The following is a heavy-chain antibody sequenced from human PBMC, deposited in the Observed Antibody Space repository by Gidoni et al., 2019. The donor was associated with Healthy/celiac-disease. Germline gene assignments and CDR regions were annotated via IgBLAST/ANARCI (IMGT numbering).Heavy chain of an antibody. V-gene: IGHV3-30*18. CDR3: AKDRRGNYGMDV. J-gene: IGHJ6*02. Sequence: QVQLVESGGGVVQPGRSMRLSCAASGFPFSSYGMHWVRQAPGKGLEWVAVISYDGSNKYYADSVKGRFTISRDNSKNTLYLQMNSLRAEDTAVYYCAKDRRGNYGMDVWGQGTTVTVSS. CDR2: ISYDGSNK. CDR1: GFPFSSYG. D-gene: IGHD6-13*01.